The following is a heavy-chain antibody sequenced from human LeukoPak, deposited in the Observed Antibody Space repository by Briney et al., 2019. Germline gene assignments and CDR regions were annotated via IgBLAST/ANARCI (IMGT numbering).Heavy chain of an antibody. V-gene: IGHV1-24*01. Sequence: ASVKVSCKVSGYTLTELSMHWVRQAPGKGLEWMGGFDPEDGETIYAQKFQGRVTMTEDTSTDTAYMELSSLRSEDTAVYYCATVLSWLVQYYFDYWGQETLVTVSS. D-gene: IGHD6-19*01. CDR3: ATVLSWLVQYYFDY. J-gene: IGHJ4*02. CDR1: GYTLTELS. CDR2: FDPEDGET.